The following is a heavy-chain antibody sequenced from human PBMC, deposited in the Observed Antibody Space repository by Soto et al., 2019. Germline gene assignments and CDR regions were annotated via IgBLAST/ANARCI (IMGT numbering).Heavy chain of an antibody. CDR1: GYSFTSYW. Sequence: LVESLKISCKGSGYSFTSYWIGWVRQMPGKGLEWMGIIYPGDSDTRYSPSFQGQVTISADKSISTAYLQWSSLKASDTAMYYCAISYDSSGYYFGYWGQGTLVTVSS. V-gene: IGHV5-51*01. D-gene: IGHD3-22*01. CDR2: IYPGDSDT. CDR3: AISYDSSGYYFGY. J-gene: IGHJ4*02.